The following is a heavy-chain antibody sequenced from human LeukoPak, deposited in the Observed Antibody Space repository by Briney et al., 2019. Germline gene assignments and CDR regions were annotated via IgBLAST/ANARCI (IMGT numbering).Heavy chain of an antibody. V-gene: IGHV3-53*01. CDR3: ARVYRDYYFDS. Sequence: GGSLRLSCATSGFSVSSNYMSWVRQAPGKGLEWVSLIYSGASTYYADSVKGRFTISRDNSKNTLYLQMNSLRGEDTAVYYCARVYRDYYFDSWGQGTLVTVSS. CDR1: GFSVSSNY. CDR2: IYSGAST. D-gene: IGHD4-17*01. J-gene: IGHJ4*02.